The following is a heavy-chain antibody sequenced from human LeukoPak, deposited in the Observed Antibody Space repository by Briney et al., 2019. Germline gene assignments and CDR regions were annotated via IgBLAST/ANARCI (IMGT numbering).Heavy chain of an antibody. CDR1: GFTFSNYA. Sequence: PGGSLRLSCAASGFTFSNYAMHWVRQTPGKGLEWVAVISYDGSNKYYADSVKGRFTISRDNSKNTLYLHMNSLRAEDTAVYYCARVGKSGWDFDHWGQGTLVSVSS. J-gene: IGHJ4*02. CDR3: ARVGKSGWDFDH. D-gene: IGHD6-19*01. CDR2: ISYDGSNK. V-gene: IGHV3-30-3*01.